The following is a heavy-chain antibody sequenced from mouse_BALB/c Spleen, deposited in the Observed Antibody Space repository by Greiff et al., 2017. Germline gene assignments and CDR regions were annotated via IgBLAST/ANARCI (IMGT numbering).Heavy chain of an antibody. D-gene: IGHD2-1*01. CDR1: GYTFTSYW. CDR2: INPSTGYT. J-gene: IGHJ4*01. CDR3: TGGNSPMDY. V-gene: IGHV1-7*01. Sequence: VQLQQSGAELAKPGASVKMSCKASGYTFTSYWMHWVKQRPGQGLEWIGYINPSTGYTEYNQKFKDKATLTADKSSSTAYMQLSSLTSEDSAVYYCTGGNSPMDYWGQGTSVTVSS.